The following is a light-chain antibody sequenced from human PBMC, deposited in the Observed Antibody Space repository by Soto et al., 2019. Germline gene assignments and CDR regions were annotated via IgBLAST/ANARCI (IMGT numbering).Light chain of an antibody. J-gene: IGKJ5*01. Sequence: DVVMTQTPLSLSVAPGQPASISCKSSQSLLHITGETFLFWYLQKPGQSPQLLIYEVSTRDSGVPDRFSGSGSWTDFTLEISRVETDDVGIYYCMQSTQLPPTFGQGTRLGIE. CDR3: MQSTQLPPT. CDR1: QSLLHITGETF. V-gene: IGKV2D-29*02. CDR2: EVS.